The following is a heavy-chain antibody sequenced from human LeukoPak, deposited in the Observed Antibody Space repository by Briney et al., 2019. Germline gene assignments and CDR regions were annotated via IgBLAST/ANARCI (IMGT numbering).Heavy chain of an antibody. J-gene: IGHJ4*02. D-gene: IGHD3-22*01. CDR2: IHYTGST. Sequence: SETLSLTCTVSGDSISSSSYYWVSLRQPPGKGLEWIATIHYTGSTYYNPSLKSRVTISVDTSKNQFSLKLSSVTAADTAMYYCARYWGPYDNSGAYFDYWGQGTLVTVSS. V-gene: IGHV4-39*01. CDR3: ARYWGPYDNSGAYFDY. CDR1: GDSISSSSYY.